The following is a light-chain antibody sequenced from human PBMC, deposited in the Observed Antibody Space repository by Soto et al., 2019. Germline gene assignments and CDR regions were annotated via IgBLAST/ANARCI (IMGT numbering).Light chain of an antibody. V-gene: IGKV3-20*01. CDR2: GAS. CDR1: ESVPRSS. CDR3: QQYGSLWT. J-gene: IGKJ1*01. Sequence: EIVLTQSPGTLSLPPGERATLSCRASESVPRSSLAWYQHKPGQAPRLLISGASRRATGIPDRFSGSGSGTDFTLTIDRLEPEDFAVYYCQQYGSLWTFGQGTKVDLK.